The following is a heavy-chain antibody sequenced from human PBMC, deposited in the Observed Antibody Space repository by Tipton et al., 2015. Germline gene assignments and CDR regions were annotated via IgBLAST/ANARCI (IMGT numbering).Heavy chain of an antibody. J-gene: IGHJ1*01. CDR3: TRATAARGGGDFQH. CDR1: GFGLSSYS. V-gene: IGHV4-34*09. D-gene: IGHD4-23*01. Sequence: LRLSCVATGFGLSSYSMNWVRQPPGKGLEWIGEINHSGSTNYNPSLKSRVTISVDTSKNQFSLKLSSVTAADTAVYYCTRATAARGGGDFQHWGQGTLVTVSS. CDR2: INHSGST.